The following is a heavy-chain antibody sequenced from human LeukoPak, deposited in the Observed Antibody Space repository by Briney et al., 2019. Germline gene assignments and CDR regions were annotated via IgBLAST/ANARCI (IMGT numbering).Heavy chain of an antibody. Sequence: ASVKVSCKASGYTFTSYGISWVRQAPGQGLEWMGWISAYNGNTNYAQKLQGRVTMTTDTSTSTAYMELSSLRSEDTAVYYCARDRAHYDILTGYNYWGQGTLVTVSS. V-gene: IGHV1-18*01. CDR3: ARDRAHYDILTGYNY. D-gene: IGHD3-9*01. CDR1: GYTFTSYG. CDR2: ISAYNGNT. J-gene: IGHJ4*02.